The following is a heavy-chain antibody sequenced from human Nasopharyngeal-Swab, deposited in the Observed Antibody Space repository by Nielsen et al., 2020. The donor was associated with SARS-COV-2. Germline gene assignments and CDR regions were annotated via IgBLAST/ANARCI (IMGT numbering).Heavy chain of an antibody. V-gene: IGHV4-34*01. Sequence: SETLSLTCAVYGGSFSGYYWSWIRQPPGKGLEWIGEINHSGSTNYNPSLKSRVTISVDTSKNQFSLKLSSVTAADTAVYYCARGRSGYVVEKNYYYGMDVWGQGTTVTVSS. CDR2: INHSGST. CDR1: GGSFSGYY. D-gene: IGHD5-12*01. CDR3: ARGRSGYVVEKNYYYGMDV. J-gene: IGHJ6*02.